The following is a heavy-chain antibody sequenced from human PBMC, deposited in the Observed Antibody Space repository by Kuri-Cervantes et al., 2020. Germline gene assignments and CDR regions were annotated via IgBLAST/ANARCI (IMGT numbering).Heavy chain of an antibody. CDR2: IWYDGSKK. Sequence: GGSLRLSCAASGFNFSNYGMHWVRQAPGKGLEWVAIIWYDGSKKYYADSVKGRFTISRDNSKNTLYLQMNFLRAEDTAVYYCARYCSGGSCYPMDVWGKGTTVTVSS. J-gene: IGHJ6*03. CDR3: ARYCSGGSCYPMDV. V-gene: IGHV3-33*08. D-gene: IGHD2-15*01. CDR1: GFNFSNYG.